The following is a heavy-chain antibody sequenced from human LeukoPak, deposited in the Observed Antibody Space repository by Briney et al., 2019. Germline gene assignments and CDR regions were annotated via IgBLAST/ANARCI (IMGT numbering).Heavy chain of an antibody. D-gene: IGHD2-2*01. Sequence: SQTLSLTCAISGDSVSSNSVAWNWIRQSPSRGLEWLVRTYYRSTWFHEYAVSVKSRITINPDTSKNQFSLQLNSVTPEDTAMYYCARDQYCSNYACSFGYWGQGTLVTVSS. CDR1: GDSVSSNSVA. J-gene: IGHJ4*02. V-gene: IGHV6-1*01. CDR2: TYYRSTWFH. CDR3: ARDQYCSNYACSFGY.